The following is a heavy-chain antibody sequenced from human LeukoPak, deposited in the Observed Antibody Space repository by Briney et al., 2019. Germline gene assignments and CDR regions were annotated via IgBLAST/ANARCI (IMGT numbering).Heavy chain of an antibody. V-gene: IGHV4-59*01. CDR3: ARDRVPYGDSNNWSDP. Sequence: SETLSLTCTVSGGSISSYYWSWLRQPPGKGLEWIGYIYYSGSTNYNPSLKSRVTISVDTSKNQFSLKLSSATAADTAVYYCARDRVPYGDSNNWSDPWGQGTLVTVSS. D-gene: IGHD4-17*01. J-gene: IGHJ5*02. CDR2: IYYSGST. CDR1: GGSISSYY.